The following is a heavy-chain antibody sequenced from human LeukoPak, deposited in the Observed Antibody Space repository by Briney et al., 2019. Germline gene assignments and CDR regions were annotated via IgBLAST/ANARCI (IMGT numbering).Heavy chain of an antibody. CDR3: ARLAAQGGY. CDR1: GYSISSGYY. CDR2: IYHSGST. J-gene: IGHJ4*02. V-gene: IGHV4-38-2*01. Sequence: SETLSLTCAVSGYSISSGYYWGWIRQPPGKGLEWIGSIYHSGSTYYNPSPKSRVTISVDKSKNQFSLKLSSVTAADTAVYYCARLAAQGGYWGQGTLVTVSS. D-gene: IGHD6-13*01.